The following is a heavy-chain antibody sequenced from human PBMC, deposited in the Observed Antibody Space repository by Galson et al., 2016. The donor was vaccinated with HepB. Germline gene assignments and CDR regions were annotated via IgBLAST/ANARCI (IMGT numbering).Heavy chain of an antibody. CDR2: IYSNGLT. Sequence: SETLSLTCTVSGGSIGGNYWSWMRQTPGKGLEWIGFIYSNGLTNYNPSLTSGVTISLDTSNNQFSLRLRSVTAADTAIYYCARGQYSVASYSYYFDYWGQGTLVTVSS. D-gene: IGHD1-26*01. CDR1: GGSIGGNY. V-gene: IGHV4-59*01. CDR3: ARGQYSVASYSYYFDY. J-gene: IGHJ4*02.